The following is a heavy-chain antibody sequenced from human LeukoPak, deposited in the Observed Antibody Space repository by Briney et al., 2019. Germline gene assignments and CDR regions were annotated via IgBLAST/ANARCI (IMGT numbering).Heavy chain of an antibody. J-gene: IGHJ3*02. CDR2: IRSKAYGGTT. Sequence: PGGSLRLSCTASGFTFGDYAMSWFRQAPGEGLEWVGFIRSKAYGGTTEYAASVKGRFTISRDDSKSIAYLQMNSLKTEDTAVYYCTRDGLDTVTTERAFDIWGQGTMVTVSS. CDR3: TRDGLDTVTTERAFDI. D-gene: IGHD4-17*01. CDR1: GFTFGDYA. V-gene: IGHV3-49*03.